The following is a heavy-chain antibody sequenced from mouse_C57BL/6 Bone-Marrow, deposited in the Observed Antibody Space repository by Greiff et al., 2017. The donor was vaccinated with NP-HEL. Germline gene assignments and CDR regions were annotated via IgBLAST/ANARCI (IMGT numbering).Heavy chain of an antibody. V-gene: IGHV1-5*01. CDR1: GYTFTSYW. D-gene: IGHD2-1*01. Sequence: EVQLQQSGTVLARPGASVKMSCKTSGYTFTSYWMHWVKQRPGQGLEWIGAIYPGNSDTSYNQKFKGKAKLTAVTSASTAYMELSSLTNEDSAVYYCTPIYYGNYWYFDVWGTGTTVTVSS. CDR3: TPIYYGNYWYFDV. CDR2: IYPGNSDT. J-gene: IGHJ1*03.